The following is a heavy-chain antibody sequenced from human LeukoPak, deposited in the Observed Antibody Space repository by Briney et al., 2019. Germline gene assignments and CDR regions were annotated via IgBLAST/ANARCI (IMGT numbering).Heavy chain of an antibody. CDR3: ARQSGYFDY. D-gene: IGHD1-26*01. CDR2: IYHSGST. J-gene: IGHJ4*02. V-gene: IGHV4-39*01. CDR1: GGSISSSSYY. Sequence: TSETLSLACTVSGGSISSSSYYWGWIRQPPGKGLEWIGSIYHSGSTYYNPSLKSRVTISVDTSKNQFSLKLSSVTAADTAVYYCARQSGYFDYWGQGTLVTVSS.